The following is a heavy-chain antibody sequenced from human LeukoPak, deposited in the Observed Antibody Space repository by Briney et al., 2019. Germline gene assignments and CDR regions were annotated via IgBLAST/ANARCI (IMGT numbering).Heavy chain of an antibody. Sequence: SDTLSLTCTLSGGFISSCYWSWIRQPPGKGLEWIGYIYYSGSTSYTPSLRSRVTISVDTSKNQFSLKLSTVTDADTAVYYCARDPPRYSDKRGYDYWGQGTLVTVSS. D-gene: IGHD5-12*01. CDR1: GGFISSCY. V-gene: IGHV4-59*01. J-gene: IGHJ4*02. CDR3: ARDPPRYSDKRGYDY. CDR2: IYYSGST.